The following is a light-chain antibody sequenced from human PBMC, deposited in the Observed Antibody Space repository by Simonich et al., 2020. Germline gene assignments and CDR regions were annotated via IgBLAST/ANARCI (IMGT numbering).Light chain of an antibody. J-gene: IGKJ4*01. CDR2: AAS. CDR3: QQYYSTPPT. Sequence: DIQMTQSPSSLSASVGDRVTITFRRSQGISNSLAWYQQKPVKAPKLLLYAASRLESGVPSRCSGSGSGTDYTLTISSLQPEDFATYYCQQYYSTPPTFGGGTKVEIK. V-gene: IGKV1-NL1*01. CDR1: QGISNS.